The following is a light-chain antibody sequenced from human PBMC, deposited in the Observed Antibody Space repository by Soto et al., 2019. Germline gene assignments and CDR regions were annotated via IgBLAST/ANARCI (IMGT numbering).Light chain of an antibody. CDR1: SSDVGGYDY. CDR2: EVR. V-gene: IGLV2-14*01. J-gene: IGLJ1*01. Sequence: QSALTQPASVSGSPGQSITISCTGTSSDVGGYDYVSWYQQRPGKAPKLMVYEVRYRPSGVSNRFSGSKSGNTASLTISGLQAEDEADYYCCSYTRTSNHYFFGSGTKVTVL. CDR3: CSYTRTSNHYF.